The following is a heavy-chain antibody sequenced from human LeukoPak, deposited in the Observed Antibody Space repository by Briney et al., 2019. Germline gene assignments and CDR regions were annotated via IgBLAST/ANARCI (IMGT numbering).Heavy chain of an antibody. Sequence: PGGSLRLSCAASGFTFRSYRMNWVRQAPGKGLEWVASIKQDGSEKYYVDSVKGRFTISRDNAKNSVCLQMNSLRAEDTAVYYCARDLDYYYGMDVWGQGTTVTVSS. CDR3: ARDLDYYYGMDV. CDR1: GFTFRSYR. J-gene: IGHJ6*02. V-gene: IGHV3-7*01. CDR2: IKQDGSEK.